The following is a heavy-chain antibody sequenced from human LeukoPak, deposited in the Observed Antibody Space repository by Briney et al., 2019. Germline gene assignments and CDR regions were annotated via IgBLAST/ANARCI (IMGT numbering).Heavy chain of an antibody. CDR3: ARGGDYSNYVGY. J-gene: IGHJ4*02. Sequence: GGSLRLSCAASGFTFSTYGMHWVRQAPGKGLEWVAFIRYDGSNQYYADSVKGRFTISRDNSKNTPYLQMNSLRAEVTAVYSCARGGDYSNYVGYWGQGTLVTVSS. CDR1: GFTFSTYG. D-gene: IGHD4-11*01. CDR2: IRYDGSNQ. V-gene: IGHV3-30*02.